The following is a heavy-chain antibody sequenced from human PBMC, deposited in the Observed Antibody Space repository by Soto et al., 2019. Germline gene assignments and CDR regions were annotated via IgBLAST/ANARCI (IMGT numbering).Heavy chain of an antibody. D-gene: IGHD3-9*01. CDR3: ARTLTIWSFSDAFDI. V-gene: IGHV3-48*01. CDR1: GFTFSSYS. Sequence: GGSLRLSCAASGFTFSSYSMNWVRQAPGKGLEWVSYISSSSSTIYYADSVKGRFTISRENAKNSLYLQMNSLRAEDTAVYYCARTLTIWSFSDAFDIWGQGTMVTVSS. J-gene: IGHJ3*02. CDR2: ISSSSSTI.